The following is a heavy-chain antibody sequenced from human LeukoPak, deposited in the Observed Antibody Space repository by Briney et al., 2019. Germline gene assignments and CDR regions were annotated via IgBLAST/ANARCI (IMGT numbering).Heavy chain of an antibody. CDR3: ARDSNWNYRNPAHDY. V-gene: IGHV3-21*01. J-gene: IGHJ4*02. Sequence: GGSLRLSCAASGFTFSSYSMNWVRQAPGKGLEWVSSISSSSYIYYADSVKGRFTISRDNAKNPLYLQMNSLRAEDTAVYYCARDSNWNYRNPAHDYWGQGTLVTVSS. CDR1: GFTFSSYS. CDR2: ISSSSYI. D-gene: IGHD1-7*01.